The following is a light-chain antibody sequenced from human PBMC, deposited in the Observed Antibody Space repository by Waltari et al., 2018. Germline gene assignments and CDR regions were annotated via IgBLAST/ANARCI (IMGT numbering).Light chain of an antibody. V-gene: IGLV2-14*04. J-gene: IGLJ3*02. Sequence: CYPQHGSKAPKLIIYDVTKRPSGVSYRFSGSKSGNTASLTISGLQAEDEADYYCSSYTASSTWVFGGGTKLTVL. CDR3: SSYTASSTWV. CDR2: DVT.